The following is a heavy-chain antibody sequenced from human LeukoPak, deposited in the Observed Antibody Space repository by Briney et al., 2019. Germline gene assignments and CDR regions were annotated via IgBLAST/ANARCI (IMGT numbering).Heavy chain of an antibody. CDR1: GFPFNNYA. J-gene: IGHJ4*02. D-gene: IGHD6-19*01. CDR3: AKERAVVGVPAFDY. CDR2: IYGSGKT. V-gene: IGHV3-23*01. Sequence: PGGSLRLSCAASGFPFNNYAVSWVRQAPEKGLEWVSAIYGSGKTYHADSVKGRFTVYRDNSKNTLYLQMNSLTAEDTAIYYCAKERAVVGVPAFDYWGQGTLVTVSS.